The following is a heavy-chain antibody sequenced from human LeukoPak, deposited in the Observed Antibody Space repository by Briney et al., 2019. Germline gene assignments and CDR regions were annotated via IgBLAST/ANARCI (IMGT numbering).Heavy chain of an antibody. Sequence: SETLSLTCAVYGGSFSGYYWSWIRRPPGKGLEWIGEINHSGSTNYNPSLKSRVTILVDTSKNQFSLKLSSVTAADTAVYYCARGGTSFNLYYYGMDVWGQGTTVTVSS. CDR1: GGSFSGYY. V-gene: IGHV4-34*01. CDR2: INHSGST. CDR3: ARGGTSFNLYYYGMDV. D-gene: IGHD2-2*01. J-gene: IGHJ6*02.